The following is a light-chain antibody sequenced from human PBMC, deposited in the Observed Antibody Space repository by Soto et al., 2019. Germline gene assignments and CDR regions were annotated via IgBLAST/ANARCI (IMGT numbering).Light chain of an antibody. J-gene: IGKJ5*01. CDR3: QQRSSWPIT. V-gene: IGKV3-11*01. CDR1: QSVGNY. CDR2: DTS. Sequence: EIVLTQSPATLSLSPGERATLSCRASQSVGNYLVWYQQKPGQAPRLLIYDTSHRATGIPARFSGSGSGTDYTLTISSLESADFAVYYCQQRSSWPITFGQGTRLEIK.